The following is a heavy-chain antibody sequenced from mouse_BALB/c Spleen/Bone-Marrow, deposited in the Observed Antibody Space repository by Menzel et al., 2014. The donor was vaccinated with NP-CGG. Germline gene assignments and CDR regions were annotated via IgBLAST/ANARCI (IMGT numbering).Heavy chain of an antibody. CDR2: IFPGDGST. V-gene: IGHV1-85*01. CDR3: ARRVYYDYDGGAWFAY. J-gene: IGHJ3*01. Sequence: VQLQESGAELVKPGASVKLSCKASGYTFTCYDINWVRQRPEQGLEWIGWIFPGDGSTKYNGKFKGKATLTTDKSSSTAYMQLSRLTSEDSAVYFCARRVYYDYDGGAWFAYWGQGTLVTVSA. CDR1: GYTFTCYD. D-gene: IGHD2-4*01.